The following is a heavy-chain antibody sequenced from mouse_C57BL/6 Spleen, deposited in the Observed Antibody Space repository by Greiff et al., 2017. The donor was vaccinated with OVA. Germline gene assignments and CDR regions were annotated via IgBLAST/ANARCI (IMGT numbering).Heavy chain of an antibody. CDR1: GYSITSGYY. J-gene: IGHJ4*01. CDR3: ARDIEYEEGYAMEY. Sequence: VQLQQSGPGLVKPSQSLSLTCSVTGYSITSGYYWNWIRQFPGNKLEWMGYISYDGSNNYNPSLKNRISITRDTSKNQFFLTLNSVTTEDTATHYCARDIEYEEGYAMEYWGQGTP. CDR2: ISYDGSN. D-gene: IGHD2-4*01. V-gene: IGHV3-6*01.